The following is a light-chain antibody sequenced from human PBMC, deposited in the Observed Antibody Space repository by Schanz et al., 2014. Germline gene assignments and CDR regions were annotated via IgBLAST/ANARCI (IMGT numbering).Light chain of an antibody. CDR3: SSYAGSNNLV. Sequence: QSVLTQPPSASGSPGQSVTISCTGTSSDVGGYVSWYQQHPGKAPKLMIYEVTKRPSGVPVRFSGSKSGNTASLIVSGLQAEDEADYYCSSYAGSNNLVFGGGTKLTVL. V-gene: IGLV2-8*01. J-gene: IGLJ3*02. CDR2: EVT. CDR1: SSDVGGY.